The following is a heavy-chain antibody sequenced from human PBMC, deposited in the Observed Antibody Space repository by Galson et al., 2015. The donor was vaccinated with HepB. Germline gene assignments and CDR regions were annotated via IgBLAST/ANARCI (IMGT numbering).Heavy chain of an antibody. CDR2: SNPSGGTT. J-gene: IGHJ4*02. Sequence: SVKVSCKASGYTFTSYYVHWVRQAPAQGLEWMGISNPSGGTTSYPQKFQGRVTMTRDTSASTVYMELSSLRAEDTAVYYCVRGGWYKIDYWGQGTLVTVSS. CDR3: VRGGWYKIDY. CDR1: GYTFTSYY. D-gene: IGHD6-19*01. V-gene: IGHV1-46*01.